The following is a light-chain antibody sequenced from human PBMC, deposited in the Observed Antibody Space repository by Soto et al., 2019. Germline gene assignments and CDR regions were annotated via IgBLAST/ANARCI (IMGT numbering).Light chain of an antibody. J-gene: IGKJ3*01. CDR1: QSISSW. Sequence: DIQMTQSPSTLSASVGDSVTITCRASQSISSWLAWYQQKPGKAPKLLIYTASSLESGVPSRFSGSGSGTEFTLTISSLQPDDFATYFCQQYSGYPFTFGPGTKVDIK. V-gene: IGKV1-5*03. CDR2: TAS. CDR3: QQYSGYPFT.